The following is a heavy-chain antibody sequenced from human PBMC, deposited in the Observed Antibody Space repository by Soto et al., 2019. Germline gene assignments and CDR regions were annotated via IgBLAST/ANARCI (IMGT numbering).Heavy chain of an antibody. CDR3: ARAPPFYSYGMDV. CDR2: INHSGST. J-gene: IGHJ6*02. V-gene: IGHV4-34*01. CDR1: GGSFSDYY. Sequence: TSETLSLTCAIYGGSFSDYYCSWIRQSPGKGLEWIGEINHSGSTNYNPSLKTRVTISLDTSMNLFSLRLSSVTAADTAMYYCARAPPFYSYGMDVWGQGTTVTVSS.